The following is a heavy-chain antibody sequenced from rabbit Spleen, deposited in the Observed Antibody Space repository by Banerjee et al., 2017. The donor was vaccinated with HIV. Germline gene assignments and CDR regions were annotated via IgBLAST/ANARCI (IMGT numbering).Heavy chain of an antibody. CDR1: GFSLSSSYW. Sequence: QEQLEESGGDLVKPEGSLTLTCTASGFSLSSSYWICWVRQAPGKGLEWIACIDAGVKGTTYYASWAKGRFTVSKTSSTTVTLQMTSLTAADMATYFCARDGSGWGANFNLWGQGTLVTVS. CDR3: ARDGSGWGANFNL. CDR2: IDAGVKGTT. J-gene: IGHJ4*01. D-gene: IGHD4-1*01. V-gene: IGHV1S45*01.